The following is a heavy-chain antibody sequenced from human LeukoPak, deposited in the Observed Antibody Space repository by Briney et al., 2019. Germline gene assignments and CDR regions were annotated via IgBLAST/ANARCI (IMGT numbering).Heavy chain of an antibody. CDR1: GFTFSSYS. J-gene: IGHJ2*01. Sequence: GGSLRLSCAASGFTFSSYSMNWVRQAPGKGLEWVSSISNSSSFIYYADSVKGRFTISRDNAKNSLYLQTNSLGAEDTALYYCARDRGYFDLWGRGTLVTVSS. CDR3: ARDRGYFDL. V-gene: IGHV3-21*01. CDR2: ISNSSSFI.